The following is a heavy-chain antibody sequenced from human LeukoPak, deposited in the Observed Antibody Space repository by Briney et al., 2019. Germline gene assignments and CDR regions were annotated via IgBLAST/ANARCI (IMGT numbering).Heavy chain of an antibody. CDR3: ARSGVAGGKFWFDP. V-gene: IGHV1-2*04. J-gene: IGHJ5*02. D-gene: IGHD4-23*01. CDR1: GYTFTGYY. CDR2: INPNSGGT. Sequence: AASVKVSCKASGYTFTGYYMHWVRQAPGQGLEWMGRINPNSGGTNYAQKFQGWVTMTRDTSISTAYMELSRLRSDDTAVYYCARSGVAGGKFWFDPWGQGTLVTVSS.